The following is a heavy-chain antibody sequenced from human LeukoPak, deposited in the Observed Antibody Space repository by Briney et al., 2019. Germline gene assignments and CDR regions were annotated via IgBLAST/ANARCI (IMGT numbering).Heavy chain of an antibody. CDR1: GESLSGYY. V-gene: IGHV4-34*01. CDR2: IHHRGST. D-gene: IGHD6-6*01. J-gene: IGHJ4*02. Sequence: SETLSLTCVLSGESLSGYYWSWIRQTPEKGLEWIGEIHHRGSTHYNPSLLGRVTISLDMSKNQFSLDLSSVTAADTATYFCARLSPYSRSSCVFDYWGQGSLVTVSS. CDR3: ARLSPYSRSSCVFDY.